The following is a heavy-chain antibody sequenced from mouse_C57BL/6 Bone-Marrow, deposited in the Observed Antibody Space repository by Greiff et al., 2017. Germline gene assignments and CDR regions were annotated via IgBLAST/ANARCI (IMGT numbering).Heavy chain of an antibody. Sequence: VQLQQSGPELVKPGASVKLSCKASGYTFTSYDINWVKQRPGQGLEWIGWIYPRDGSTKYHEKFKGKATLTVDTSSSTAYMELHSLTSEDSAVYFGAREVDYGNYVWFAYWGQGTLVTVSA. J-gene: IGHJ3*01. CDR1: GYTFTSYD. CDR2: IYPRDGST. V-gene: IGHV1-85*01. D-gene: IGHD2-1*01. CDR3: AREVDYGNYVWFAY.